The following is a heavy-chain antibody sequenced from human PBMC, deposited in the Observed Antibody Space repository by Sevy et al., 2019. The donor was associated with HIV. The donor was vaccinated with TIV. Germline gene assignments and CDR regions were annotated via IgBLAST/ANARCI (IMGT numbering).Heavy chain of an antibody. CDR3: AGGAHYDDANWGFDY. Sequence: GGSLRLSCAASGFIFGDYYMAWVRQAPGKGLEWISYVSRGGFTIYYGDSVEGGFSITRDDAKDSLFLKMDSLRAEDTAFYYCAGGAHYDDANWGFDYWGQGALVTVSS. V-gene: IGHV3-11*01. CDR1: GFIFGDYY. J-gene: IGHJ4*02. CDR2: VSRGGFTI. D-gene: IGHD3-22*01.